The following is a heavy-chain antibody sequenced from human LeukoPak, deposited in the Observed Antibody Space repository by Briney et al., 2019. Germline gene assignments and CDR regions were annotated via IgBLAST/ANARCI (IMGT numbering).Heavy chain of an antibody. CDR3: AKVRVLLWFGGYYFDY. D-gene: IGHD3-10*01. J-gene: IGHJ4*02. CDR1: GFTFSSYA. V-gene: IGHV3-23*01. CDR2: ISGSGGST. Sequence: GGSLRLSCAASGFTFSSYAMSWVRQAPGKGLEWVLPISGSGGSTYYADPVKGRFTISTDNCKNTLYLQMTSLRAEDTAVYYCAKVRVLLWFGGYYFDYGGQETRVPVS.